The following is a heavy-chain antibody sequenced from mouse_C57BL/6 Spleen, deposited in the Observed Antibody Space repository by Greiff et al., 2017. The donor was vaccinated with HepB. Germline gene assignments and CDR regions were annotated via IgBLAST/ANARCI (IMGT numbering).Heavy chain of an antibody. D-gene: IGHD1-1*01. V-gene: IGHV1-64*01. Sequence: QVQLQQPGAELVKPGASVKLSRKASGYTFTSYWMHWVKQRPGQGLEWIGMIHPNSGSTNYNEKFKSKATLTVDKSSSTAYMQLSSLTSEDSAVYYCARPLITTVVVPFDYWGQGTTLTVSS. CDR1: GYTFTSYW. J-gene: IGHJ2*01. CDR2: IHPNSGST. CDR3: ARPLITTVVVPFDY.